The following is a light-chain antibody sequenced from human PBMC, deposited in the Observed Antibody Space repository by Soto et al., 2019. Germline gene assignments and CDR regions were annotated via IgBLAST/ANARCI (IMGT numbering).Light chain of an antibody. CDR1: QSINSNY. Sequence: AQSPSTLSLSPGERATLSCGASQSINSNYLAWYQQKPGLAPRLVIYDTSRRAPGIPDRLTGSGSGTDFTLTISRLEPEDSAIYYCQQYGSSPTFGQGTRLEIK. CDR2: DTS. CDR3: QQYGSSPT. J-gene: IGKJ5*01. V-gene: IGKV3D-20*01.